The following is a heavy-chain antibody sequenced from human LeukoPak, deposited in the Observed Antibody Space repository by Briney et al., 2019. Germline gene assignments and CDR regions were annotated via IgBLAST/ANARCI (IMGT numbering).Heavy chain of an antibody. Sequence: GGPLRLSCAASRFTFSSYGMHWVRQAPGKGLEWVAFIRYDGRNKYYADSVKGRFTISRDNSKNTLYLQMNSLRAEDTAVYYCANADEYCGGDCYYDYWGQGTLVTVSS. CDR2: IRYDGRNK. V-gene: IGHV3-30*02. J-gene: IGHJ4*02. CDR1: RFTFSSYG. CDR3: ANADEYCGGDCYYDY. D-gene: IGHD2-21*02.